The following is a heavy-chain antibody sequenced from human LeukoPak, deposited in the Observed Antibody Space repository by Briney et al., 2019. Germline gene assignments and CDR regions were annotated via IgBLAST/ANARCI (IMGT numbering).Heavy chain of an antibody. J-gene: IGHJ3*02. CDR3: AKDRTGYSSSWGAFDI. D-gene: IGHD6-13*01. V-gene: IGHV3-23*01. CDR2: ISPSADIT. Sequence: PGGSLRLSCAASGFTFSSHGMNWVRQAPGKGLEWISGISPSADITYYADSVKGRFTISRDNSENTVYLHMSSLRAGDTAVYYCAKDRTGYSSSWGAFDIWGQGTMVTVSS. CDR1: GFTFSSHG.